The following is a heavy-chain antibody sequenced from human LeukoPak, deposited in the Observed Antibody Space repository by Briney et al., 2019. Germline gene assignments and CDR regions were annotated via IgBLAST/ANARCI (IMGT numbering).Heavy chain of an antibody. CDR3: AREESSKYYYGSGSYYNWFDP. CDR1: GYTFTSYA. Sequence: ASVKVSCKASGYTFTSYAMHWVRQAPGQRLEWMGGINAGNGNTKYSQEFQGRVTITRDTSASTAYMELSSLRSEDMAVYYCAREESSKYYYGSGSYYNWFDPWGQGTLVTVSS. V-gene: IGHV1-3*03. CDR2: INAGNGNT. J-gene: IGHJ5*02. D-gene: IGHD3-10*01.